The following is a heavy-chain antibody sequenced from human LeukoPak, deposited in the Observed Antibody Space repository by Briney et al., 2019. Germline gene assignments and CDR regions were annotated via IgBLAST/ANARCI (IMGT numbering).Heavy chain of an antibody. CDR2: VYYSGTT. J-gene: IGHJ4*02. Sequence: SETLSLTCSVSGGSISSSGYYWGWIRQPPGKGLEWIGSVYYSGTTYYNPSLKSRVTISVDTSKNQFSLRLSSVTAADTAVYYCAREYSSSRYGYWGQGTLVFVSS. D-gene: IGHD2-2*01. CDR1: GGSISSSGYY. CDR3: AREYSSSRYGY. V-gene: IGHV4-39*07.